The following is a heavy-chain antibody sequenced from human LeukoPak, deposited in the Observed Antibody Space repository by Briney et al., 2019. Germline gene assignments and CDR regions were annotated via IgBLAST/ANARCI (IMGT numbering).Heavy chain of an antibody. CDR3: ARVGHPGAFDI. J-gene: IGHJ3*02. V-gene: IGHV1-46*01. Sequence: ASVKDSCKASGYTFTNYFMLWVRQAPGQGLEWMGIITPSDGGTSYAQRFQGRVTMTRDTSTSTVHMELSSLRSEDTAVYYCARVGHPGAFDIWGQGTMVTVSS. CDR2: ITPSDGGT. CDR1: GYTFTNYF.